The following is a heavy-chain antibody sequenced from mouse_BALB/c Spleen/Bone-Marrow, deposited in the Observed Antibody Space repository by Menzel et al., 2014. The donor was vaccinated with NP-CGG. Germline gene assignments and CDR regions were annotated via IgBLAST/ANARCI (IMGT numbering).Heavy chain of an antibody. V-gene: IGHV10-1*02. D-gene: IGHD2-4*01. J-gene: IGHJ3*01. CDR1: GFTFNTYA. CDR2: IRSKSNNYAT. CDR3: VRQNYDYAWFAY. Sequence: DVQLVESGGGLVQPKGSLTLSCAASGFTFNTYAMNWVRQAPGKGLDWVARIRSKSNNYATYYADSVKDRFTISRDDSQSMLYLQMNNLKTEDTAMYYCVRQNYDYAWFAYWGQGTLVTVSA.